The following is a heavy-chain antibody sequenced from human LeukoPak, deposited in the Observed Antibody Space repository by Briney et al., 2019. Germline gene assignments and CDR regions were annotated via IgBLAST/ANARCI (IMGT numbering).Heavy chain of an antibody. CDR2: ISGGGSAT. CDR1: GFTFSNYG. Sequence: GGSLRLSCAASGFTFSNYGLSWVRQAPGKGLEWVSAISGGGSATYYADSVKGRFTISRDNSKNTLFLQMNTLRADDTAVYYRAGGAGVYYYGMDVWGQGTSVTVSS. J-gene: IGHJ6*02. CDR3: AGGAGVYYYGMDV. V-gene: IGHV3-23*01.